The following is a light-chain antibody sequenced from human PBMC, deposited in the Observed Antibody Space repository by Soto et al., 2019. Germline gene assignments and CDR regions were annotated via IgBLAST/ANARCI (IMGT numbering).Light chain of an antibody. CDR2: AAS. V-gene: IGKV1-12*01. CDR1: QGISSW. Sequence: DIQMTHSPSFVSASVGDSVTITCRAGQGISSWLAWYQQKPGKAPKLLIYAASSLQSGVPFSFSGSGSGTDFSITISSLQPEDFATYYCQQANSFPLTFGGGTKVEIK. J-gene: IGKJ4*01. CDR3: QQANSFPLT.